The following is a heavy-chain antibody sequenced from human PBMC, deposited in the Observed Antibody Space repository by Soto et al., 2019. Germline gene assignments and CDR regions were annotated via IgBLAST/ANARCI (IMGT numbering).Heavy chain of an antibody. D-gene: IGHD3-9*01. Sequence: SETLSLTCPVSGGSISSYYWSWIRQPPGKGLEWIGYIYYSGSTNYNPSLKSRVTISVDTSKNQFSLKLSSVTAADTAVYYCARVRGRYYDILTGYGTPNYFDYWGQGTLVTVSS. CDR3: ARVRGRYYDILTGYGTPNYFDY. CDR1: GGSISSYY. J-gene: IGHJ4*02. V-gene: IGHV4-59*08. CDR2: IYYSGST.